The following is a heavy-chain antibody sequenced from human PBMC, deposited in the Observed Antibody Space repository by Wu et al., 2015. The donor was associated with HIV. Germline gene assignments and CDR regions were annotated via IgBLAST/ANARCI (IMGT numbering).Heavy chain of an antibody. Sequence: QVQLVQSGAEVKKPGASVKVSCKASGYTFTSYYMHWVRQAPGQGLEWMGIINPSGGSTSYAQKFQGRVTMTRDTSTSTVYMELSSLRSEDTAVYYCARDRELAVAANEDAFDIVGPRDNGHRLL. CDR3: ARDRELAVAANEDAFDI. D-gene: IGHD6-19*01. CDR1: GYTFTSYY. V-gene: IGHV1-46*01. CDR2: INPSGGST. J-gene: IGHJ3*02.